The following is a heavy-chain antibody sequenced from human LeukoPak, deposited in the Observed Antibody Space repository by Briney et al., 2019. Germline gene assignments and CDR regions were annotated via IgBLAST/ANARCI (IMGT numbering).Heavy chain of an antibody. V-gene: IGHV1-8*01. CDR2: MNPNSGNT. CDR1: GYTFTSYD. J-gene: IGHJ5*02. CDR3: ARGIVVPAAMQSWFDP. Sequence: ASVKLSSKPSGYTFTSYDINWVRQATGQGLEWMGWMNPNSGNTGYAQKFQGRVTMTRNTSISTAYMELSSLRSEDTAVYYCARGIVVPAAMQSWFDPWGQGTLVTVSS. D-gene: IGHD2-2*01.